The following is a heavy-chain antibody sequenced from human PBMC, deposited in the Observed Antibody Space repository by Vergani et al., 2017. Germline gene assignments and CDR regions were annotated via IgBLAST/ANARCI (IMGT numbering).Heavy chain of an antibody. CDR2: MYHSGST. V-gene: IGHV4-59*01. D-gene: IGHD3-10*01. J-gene: IGHJ5*02. CDR3: GRVADFYGLGSRLLDL. Sequence: QVRLQESGPGLVKPSETLSLTCSVSGGSMSGYYWSWSRQPPGEELEWIGYMYHSGSTNYNSSLETRVTISGDTSKNQFSLKLNSVTAADTDVYYCGRVADFYGLGSRLLDLWGQGILVTVSS. CDR1: GGSMSGYY.